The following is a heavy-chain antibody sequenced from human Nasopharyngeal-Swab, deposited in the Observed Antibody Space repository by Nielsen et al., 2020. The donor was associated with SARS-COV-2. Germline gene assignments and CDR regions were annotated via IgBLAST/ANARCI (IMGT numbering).Heavy chain of an antibody. Sequence: GSLRLSCSVSGGSINNFYWTWIRQPPGKGLEWIAYISYSGATNYDPSLKSRVTISRDTSKNEVSLKLNSVIAADTAVYYCAAGYDERSYSRSWFDAFDVWGQGTVVT. CDR2: ISYSGAT. CDR1: GGSINNFY. V-gene: IGHV4-59*08. D-gene: IGHD6-13*01. CDR3: AAGYDERSYSRSWFDAFDV. J-gene: IGHJ3*01.